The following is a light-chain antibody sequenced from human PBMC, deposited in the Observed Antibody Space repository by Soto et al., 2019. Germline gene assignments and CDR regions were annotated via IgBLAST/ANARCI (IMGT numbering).Light chain of an antibody. CDR3: QQNYSIPRSWT. Sequence: DIQMTHSPSSLSASVGDRVTITFRSRQSISNYLNWYQLKPGKVPKLLIYAASSLQSGVPSRFSGSGSGTDFTLTITSLQPEDFATYYCQQNYSIPRSWTFGQGTKVDIK. V-gene: IGKV1-39*01. CDR2: AAS. J-gene: IGKJ1*01. CDR1: QSISNY.